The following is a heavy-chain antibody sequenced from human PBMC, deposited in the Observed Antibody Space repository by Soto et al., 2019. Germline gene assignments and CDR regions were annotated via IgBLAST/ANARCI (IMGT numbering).Heavy chain of an antibody. CDR2: IYYSGST. CDR1: SGSVSSGSYY. Sequence: SETLSLTCAVCSGSVSSGSYYWSWIRQPPGKGLEWIGYIYYSGSTNYNPSLKSRVTISVDTSKNQFSLKLSSVTAADTAVYYCARGRDFWSGYYIGYFDYWGQGTLVTVSS. D-gene: IGHD3-3*01. V-gene: IGHV4-61*01. CDR3: ARGRDFWSGYYIGYFDY. J-gene: IGHJ4*02.